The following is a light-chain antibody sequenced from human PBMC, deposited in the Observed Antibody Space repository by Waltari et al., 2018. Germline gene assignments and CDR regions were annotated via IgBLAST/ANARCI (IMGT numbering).Light chain of an antibody. CDR3: MQCLQGLWT. CDR1: HSRLHSNGKNY. V-gene: IGKV2-28*01. CDR2: LGS. J-gene: IGKJ1*01. Sequence: DILMTQSPLSLPVTSGEPASISCRYSHSRLHSNGKNYFDWYLQRPGQSPQLLFYLGSNRASGVPDRFRFSGSGTDFILNSSRVEPEDFGIYYCMQCLQGLWTFGPGTKV.